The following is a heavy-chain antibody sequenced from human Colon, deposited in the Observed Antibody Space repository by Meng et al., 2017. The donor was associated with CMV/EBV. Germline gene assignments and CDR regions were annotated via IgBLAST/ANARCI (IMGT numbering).Heavy chain of an antibody. Sequence: GGSLRLSCAASGFTFSSYEMNWVRQAPGKGLEWVSYISSSGSTIYYADSVKGRFTISRDNAKNSLYLQMNSLRAEDTAVYHCARGAPPYACNLWGQGKLVTVSS. CDR2: ISSSGSTI. CDR3: ARGAPPYACNL. CDR1: GFTFSSYE. V-gene: IGHV3-48*03. J-gene: IGHJ4*02. D-gene: IGHD2/OR15-2a*01.